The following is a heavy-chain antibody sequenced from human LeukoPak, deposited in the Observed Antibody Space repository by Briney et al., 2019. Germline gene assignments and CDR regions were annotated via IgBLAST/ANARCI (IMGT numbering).Heavy chain of an antibody. Sequence: PSETLSLTYTVSGDSVSSSSYYWGWIRQPPGKGLEWIGTISYSGSTYYNPSLKSRVTISVDTPKNQFSLKLSSVTAADTAVYYCARDRHYDSRSKNWFDPWGQGTLVTVSS. D-gene: IGHD3-10*01. CDR3: ARDRHYDSRSKNWFDP. CDR1: GDSVSSSSYY. J-gene: IGHJ5*02. V-gene: IGHV4-39*02. CDR2: ISYSGST.